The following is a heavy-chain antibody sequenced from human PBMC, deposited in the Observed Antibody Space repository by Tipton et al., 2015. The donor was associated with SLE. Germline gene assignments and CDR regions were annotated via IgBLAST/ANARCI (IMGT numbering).Heavy chain of an antibody. V-gene: IGHV4-59*08. CDR3: ARHRFWSGYYYYGMDV. Sequence: TLSLTCTVSGGFIRSYYWSWIRQPPGKGLEWIGYIYDSGRTNYEPSLKSRVNMSIDTSKNQFSLKLNSVTAADTAVYYCARHRFWSGYYYYGMDVWGQGTTVIVSS. CDR1: GGFIRSYY. CDR2: IYDSGRT. D-gene: IGHD3-3*01. J-gene: IGHJ6*02.